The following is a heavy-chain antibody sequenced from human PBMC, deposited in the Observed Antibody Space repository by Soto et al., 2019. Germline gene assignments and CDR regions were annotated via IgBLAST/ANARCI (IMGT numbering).Heavy chain of an antibody. Sequence: QMQLVQSGPEVKKPGTSVKVSCKASGFNFTSSAVQWVRQARGQRLEIIGWIVVGSGNTNYAQKCQERVTITRDMSTSTAYMELSSLRSEDTAVYYWAAALHDYVDYVGFYFDYCGQGTLVTVSS. CDR2: IVVGSGNT. V-gene: IGHV1-58*01. CDR3: AAALHDYVDYVGFYFDY. J-gene: IGHJ4*02. CDR1: GFNFTSSA. D-gene: IGHD4-17*01.